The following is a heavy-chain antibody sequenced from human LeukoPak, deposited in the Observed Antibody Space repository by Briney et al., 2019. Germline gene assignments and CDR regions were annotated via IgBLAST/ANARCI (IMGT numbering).Heavy chain of an antibody. CDR3: ARHYYDSSGYYYETYYYYMDV. CDR1: GGPISSYY. V-gene: IGHV4-59*01. CDR2: IYYSGST. D-gene: IGHD3-22*01. Sequence: SETLSLTCTVSGGPISSYYWSWIRQPPGKGLEWIGYIYYSGSTNYNPSLKSRVTISVDTSKNQFSLKLSSVTAADTAVYYCARHYYDSSGYYYETYYYYMDVWGKGTTVTVSS. J-gene: IGHJ6*03.